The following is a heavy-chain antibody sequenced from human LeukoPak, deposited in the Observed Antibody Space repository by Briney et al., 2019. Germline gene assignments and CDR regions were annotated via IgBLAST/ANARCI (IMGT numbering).Heavy chain of an antibody. CDR1: GFTFTAYA. CDR2: ISYDGSNK. CDR3: ARDRQPYYDFWSGSDY. V-gene: IGHV3-30*04. J-gene: IGHJ4*02. D-gene: IGHD3-3*01. Sequence: GGSLRLSCAASGFTFTAYAMHWVRQAPGKGLEWVAIISYDGSNKYYADSVKGRFTISRDNSKNTLYLQMNSLRAEDTAVYYCARDRQPYYDFWSGSDYWGQGILVTVSS.